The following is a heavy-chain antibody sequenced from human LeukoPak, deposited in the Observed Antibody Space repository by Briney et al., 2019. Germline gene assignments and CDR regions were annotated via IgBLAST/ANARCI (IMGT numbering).Heavy chain of an antibody. D-gene: IGHD4-23*01. CDR3: ARETVVTGNWFDP. CDR1: GGSFSGYY. V-gene: IGHV4-34*01. CDR2: IYHSGST. J-gene: IGHJ5*02. Sequence: PSETLSLTCAVYGGSFSGYYWSWIRQPPGKGLEWIGEIYHSGSTNYNPSLKSRVTISVDTSKNQFSLKLSSVTAADTAVYYCARETVVTGNWFDPWGQGTLVTVSS.